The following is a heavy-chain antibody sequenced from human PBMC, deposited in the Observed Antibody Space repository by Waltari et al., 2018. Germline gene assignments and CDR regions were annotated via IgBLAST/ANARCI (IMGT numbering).Heavy chain of an antibody. V-gene: IGHV3-21*01. CDR1: GFPFSSYS. Sequence: EVQLVESGGGLVKPGGSLRLSCAASGFPFSSYSMNWVRQVPGKGLEWVSSISSSSSYIYYADSVKGRFTISRDNAKNSLYLQMNSLRAEDTAVYYCARDLEGAMDYWGQGTLVTVSS. J-gene: IGHJ4*02. CDR3: ARDLEGAMDY. D-gene: IGHD1-26*01. CDR2: ISSSSSYI.